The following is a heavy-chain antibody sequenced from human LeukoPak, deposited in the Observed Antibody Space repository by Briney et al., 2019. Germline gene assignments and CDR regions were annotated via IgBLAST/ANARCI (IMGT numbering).Heavy chain of an antibody. V-gene: IGHV1-18*01. D-gene: IGHD6-19*01. CDR3: ARGSYSSGWYYFDY. CDR1: GYTFTSYG. CDR2: ISAYNGNT. J-gene: IGHJ4*02. Sequence: ASVKVSCKASGYTFTSYGISWVRQAPGQGLEWMGWISAYNGNTNYAQKLQGRVTMTTDTSMSTAYMELRSLRSDDTAVYYCARGSYSSGWYYFDYWGQGTLVTVSS.